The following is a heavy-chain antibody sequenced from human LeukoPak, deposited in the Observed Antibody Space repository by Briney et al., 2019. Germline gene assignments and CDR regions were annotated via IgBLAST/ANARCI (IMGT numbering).Heavy chain of an antibody. CDR3: AKGDAYSSSFFFDY. J-gene: IGHJ4*02. CDR2: ISGYGDST. V-gene: IGHV3-23*01. D-gene: IGHD6-6*01. CDR1: GFTFSAYA. Sequence: GGSLRLSCAASGFTFSAYAMSWDRQAPGKGLEWVSVISGYGDSTYYADSVKARFTISRDNSRNTLYLQMNSLRAEDTAVYYCAKGDAYSSSFFFDYWGQGTLVTASS.